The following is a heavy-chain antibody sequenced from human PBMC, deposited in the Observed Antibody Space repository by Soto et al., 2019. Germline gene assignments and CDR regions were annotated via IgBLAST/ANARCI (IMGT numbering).Heavy chain of an antibody. D-gene: IGHD5-18*01. CDR3: ARGIDGYSDGWFDP. CDR1: GGTFNSYA. Sequence: QVQLVQSGAEVKTPGSPVKVSCKASGGTFNSYAISWVRQAPGQGLEWMGGIIPIFGTANYAQKFQGRVTITADESTSTAYMELSSLRSEDTAVYYCARGIDGYSDGWFDPWGQGTLVTVSS. J-gene: IGHJ5*02. CDR2: IIPIFGTA. V-gene: IGHV1-69*12.